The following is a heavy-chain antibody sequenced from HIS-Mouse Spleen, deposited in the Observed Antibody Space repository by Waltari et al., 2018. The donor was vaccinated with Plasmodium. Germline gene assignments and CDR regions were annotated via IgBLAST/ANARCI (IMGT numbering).Heavy chain of an antibody. CDR1: GFPFCTYS. V-gene: IGHV3-21*01. D-gene: IGHD6-13*01. CDR3: ARESSSSWYFDY. CDR2: ISSSSSYI. Sequence: EVQLVESGGGLVKPGGSLRLSCATSGFPFCTYSMNWVRQAPGKGLEWVASISSSSSYIYYADSVKGRFTISRDNAKNSLYLQMNSLRAEDTAVYYCARESSSSWYFDYWGQGTLVTVSS. J-gene: IGHJ4*02.